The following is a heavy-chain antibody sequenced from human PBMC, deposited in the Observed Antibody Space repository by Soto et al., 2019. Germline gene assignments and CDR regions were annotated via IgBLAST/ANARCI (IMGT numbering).Heavy chain of an antibody. D-gene: IGHD2-15*01. CDR1: GGSISSYY. J-gene: IGHJ4*02. CDR2: IYFRGST. V-gene: IGHV4-59*12. CDR3: ARGQVVAAQH. Sequence: SXTLSLTCTVSGGSISSYYWSWIRQPPGKGLEWIGYIYFRGSTNYNPSLKSRVTISVDTSKNQFSLKLNSVTAADTAVYYCARGQVVAAQHWGQGTLVTVSS.